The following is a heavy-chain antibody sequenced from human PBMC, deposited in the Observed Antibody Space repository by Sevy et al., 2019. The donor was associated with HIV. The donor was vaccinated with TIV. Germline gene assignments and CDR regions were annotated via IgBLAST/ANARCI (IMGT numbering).Heavy chain of an antibody. J-gene: IGHJ6*02. CDR2: IYPGDSDT. CDR1: GYSFTSYW. Sequence: GESLKISCKGSGYSFTSYWIGWVRQMPGKGLEWMGIIYPGDSDTRYSPSFQAQVTISADKSISTAYLQWSSLKASDTAMYYCARQPRSGWTYYYYGMDVWGQGTTVTVSS. D-gene: IGHD6-19*01. V-gene: IGHV5-51*01. CDR3: ARQPRSGWTYYYYGMDV.